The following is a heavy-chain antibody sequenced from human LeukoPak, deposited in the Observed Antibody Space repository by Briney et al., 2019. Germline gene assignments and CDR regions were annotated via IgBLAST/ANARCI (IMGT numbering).Heavy chain of an antibody. V-gene: IGHV1-2*04. CDR3: ARERLEKYYYYGMDV. CDR1: GYSFTDYY. D-gene: IGHD3-22*01. J-gene: IGHJ6*02. CDR2: INPNSGGT. Sequence: GASVKVSCKASGYSFTDYYIHWVRLAPGQGLEWMGWINPNSGGTNYAQKFQGWVTMTRDTSISTAYMELSRLRSDDTAVYYCARERLEKYYYYGMDVWGQGTTVTVSS.